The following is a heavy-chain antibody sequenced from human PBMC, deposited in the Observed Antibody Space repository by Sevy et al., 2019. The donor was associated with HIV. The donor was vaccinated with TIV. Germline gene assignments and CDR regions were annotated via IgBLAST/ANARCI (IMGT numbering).Heavy chain of an antibody. CDR3: TRVYNDYSISL. V-gene: IGHV3-74*01. D-gene: IGHD4-4*01. J-gene: IGHJ4*02. Sequence: GGSLRLSCAASGFTISNYWMHWVRQAPGKGLVWVARIYSDGSSTNYADSVKGRFTISRDNAKNTLFLQMNELRAEDTGIYFCTRVYNDYSISLWGQGTLVTVSS. CDR2: IYSDGSST. CDR1: GFTISNYW.